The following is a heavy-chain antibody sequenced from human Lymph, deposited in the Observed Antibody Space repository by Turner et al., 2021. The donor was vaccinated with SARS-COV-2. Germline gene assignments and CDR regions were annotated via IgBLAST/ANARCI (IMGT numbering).Heavy chain of an antibody. V-gene: IGHV1-69*10. CDR3: ARRHSGNYDAFDI. J-gene: IGHJ3*02. CDR2: NIPVLGIA. CDR1: GGTFSTYV. Sequence: QVLLLQSGAEVKKPRSSVRLFCTASGGTFSTYVTSWVRQAAGQGLEWRGGNIPVLGIANYAQKFQGRVTITADKSTSTAYMELSSLRSENTAVYHCARRHSGNYDAFDIWGQGTMVTVSS. D-gene: IGHD1-26*01.